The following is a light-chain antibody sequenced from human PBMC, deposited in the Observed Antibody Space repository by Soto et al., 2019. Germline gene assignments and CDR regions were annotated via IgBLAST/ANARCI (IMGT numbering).Light chain of an antibody. Sequence: DIQMTQSPSSLSASVGDRVTITCRASQSITNYLNWYQQKPGKAPKLLMYAISTLQSGVPSRFGGSGSGTEFTLTIISLQPDDFATDYCQQSYSTPYTFGQGTKVDIK. V-gene: IGKV1-39*01. CDR1: QSITNY. J-gene: IGKJ2*01. CDR3: QQSYSTPYT. CDR2: AIS.